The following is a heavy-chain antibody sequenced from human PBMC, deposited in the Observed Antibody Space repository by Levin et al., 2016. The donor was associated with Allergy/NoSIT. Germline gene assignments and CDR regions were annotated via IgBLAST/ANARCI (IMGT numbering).Heavy chain of an antibody. CDR2: IFHRGNT. CDR1: GGSINSTY. D-gene: IGHD3-16*01. Sequence: GSLRLSCTVSGGSINSTYWSWIRQTPEKGLEWIGYIFHRGNTNYNPSLKSRVTISIDTSKKHFSLKLTSVTAADSAVYYCARARKYDYVWGTWGQGTLVTVSA. J-gene: IGHJ4*02. V-gene: IGHV4-59*01. CDR3: ARARKYDYVWGT.